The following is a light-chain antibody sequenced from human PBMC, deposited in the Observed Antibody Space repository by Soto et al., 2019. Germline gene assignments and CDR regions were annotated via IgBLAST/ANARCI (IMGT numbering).Light chain of an antibody. Sequence: DIQMTQSPSSLSASVGDTVTFTCRASQEITHFLAWDQQRRGKAPKLLIYGASILQSGVPSRFSGRGSGTDFTLTSSSRQPEDVATYYCQNYDKESPATVGQGTKVYI. CDR2: GAS. V-gene: IGKV1-27*01. CDR3: QNYDKESPAT. CDR1: QEITHF. J-gene: IGKJ1*01.